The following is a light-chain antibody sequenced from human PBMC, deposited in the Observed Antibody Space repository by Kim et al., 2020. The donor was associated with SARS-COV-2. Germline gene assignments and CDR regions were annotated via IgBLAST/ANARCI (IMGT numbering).Light chain of an antibody. CDR1: QGNRND. J-gene: IGKJ5*01. CDR3: LQHITYPIT. Sequence: ASGGNGATITCGESQGNRNDFGWFQQNPGKAPKRLIYGASSLQSGVPSRFSGSGSGTEFTLTISSVQPEDFATYFCLQHITYPITFGLGTRLEIK. V-gene: IGKV1-17*01. CDR2: GAS.